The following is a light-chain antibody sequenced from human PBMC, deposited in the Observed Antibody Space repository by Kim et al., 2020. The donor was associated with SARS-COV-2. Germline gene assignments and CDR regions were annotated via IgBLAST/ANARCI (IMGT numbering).Light chain of an antibody. Sequence: SASVGDRFTITCQASQDIKNYLNWYQQKPGRAPKLLIYDASNLETGVPSRFSGSAYGTDFTFTITSLQPEDIATYYCQQYDTLPVTFGQGTKLEI. CDR2: DAS. J-gene: IGKJ2*01. CDR3: QQYDTLPVT. CDR1: QDIKNY. V-gene: IGKV1-33*01.